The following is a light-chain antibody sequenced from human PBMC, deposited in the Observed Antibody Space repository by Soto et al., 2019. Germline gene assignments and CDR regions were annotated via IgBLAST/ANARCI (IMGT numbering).Light chain of an antibody. CDR3: YSFAGSTTFSYV. CDR2: EGT. J-gene: IGLJ1*01. V-gene: IGLV2-23*03. Sequence: QSALTQPASVSGSPGQSISISCTGTSSDVVTYNLVSWYQQHPGKAPTVLIYEGTKRPSGVSNRFPGSKSGNTASLTISGLQTEDEADYYCYSFAGSTTFSYVFGPGTKVTVL. CDR1: SSDVVTYNL.